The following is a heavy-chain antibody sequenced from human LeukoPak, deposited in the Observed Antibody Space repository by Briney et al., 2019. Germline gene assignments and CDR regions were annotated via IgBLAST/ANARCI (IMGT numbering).Heavy chain of an antibody. J-gene: IGHJ4*02. Sequence: SETLSLTCTVSGGSISSSSYYWGWIRQPPGKGLEWIGSIYYSGSTYYNPPLKSRVTISVDTSKNQFSLKLSSVTAADTAVHYCARHPFSPLHGFSDYWGQGTLVTVSS. CDR1: GGSISSSSYY. D-gene: IGHD2-2*03. V-gene: IGHV4-39*01. CDR2: IYYSGST. CDR3: ARHPFSPLHGFSDY.